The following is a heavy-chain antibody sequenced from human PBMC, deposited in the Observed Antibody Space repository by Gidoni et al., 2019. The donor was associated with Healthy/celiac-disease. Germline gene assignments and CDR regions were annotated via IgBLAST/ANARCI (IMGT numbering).Heavy chain of an antibody. CDR2: ISWNSGSI. CDR3: AKDMRYYDSSGAFDI. Sequence: EVQLVESGGGLVQPGRSLRLSCSASGFTFEDYAMHWVRQAPGKGLEWVSGISWNSGSIGYADSVKGRFTISRDNAKNSLYLQMNSLRAEDTALYYCAKDMRYYDSSGAFDIWGQGTMVTVSS. CDR1: GFTFEDYA. J-gene: IGHJ3*02. D-gene: IGHD3-22*01. V-gene: IGHV3-9*01.